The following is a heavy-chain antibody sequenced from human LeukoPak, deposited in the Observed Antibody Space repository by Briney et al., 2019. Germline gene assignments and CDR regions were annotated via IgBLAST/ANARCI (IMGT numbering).Heavy chain of an antibody. Sequence: ASVKVSCKVSGYTLTELSMHWVRQAPGKGLEWMGGFDPEDGETIYAQKFQGGVTMTEDTSTDTAYMELSSLRSEDTAVYYCATSLINYGGKWDFDYWGQGTLVTVSS. CDR3: ATSLINYGGKWDFDY. J-gene: IGHJ4*02. CDR2: FDPEDGET. V-gene: IGHV1-24*01. D-gene: IGHD4-23*01. CDR1: GYTLTELS.